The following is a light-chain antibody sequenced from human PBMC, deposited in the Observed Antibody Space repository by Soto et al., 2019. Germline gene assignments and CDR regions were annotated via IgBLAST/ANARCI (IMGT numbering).Light chain of an antibody. V-gene: IGKV3-20*01. CDR3: QLYGTSPPYT. Sequence: EIVLTQSPDTLSLSPGERATLSCRASQSISSRYLAWYQQKPGQAPRLLISRASNRATGIPDRFSGSGSGTAFILTISRPEPEDPAVYYCQLYGTSPPYTFGPGTTLEIK. CDR1: QSISSRY. J-gene: IGKJ2*01. CDR2: RAS.